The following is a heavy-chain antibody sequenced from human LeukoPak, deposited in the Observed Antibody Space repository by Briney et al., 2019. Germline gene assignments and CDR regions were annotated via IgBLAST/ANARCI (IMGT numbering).Heavy chain of an antibody. CDR3: ARDDYGVNDYYGMVV. CDR2: IYYSGST. Sequence: SETLSLTCTVSGGSISSYYWSWIRQPPGKGLEWIGYIYYSGSTNYNPSLKSRVTISVDTSKNQFSLKLSSVTAADTAVYYCARDDYGVNDYYGMVVWGQGTTVTVSS. CDR1: GGSISSYY. D-gene: IGHD4-17*01. V-gene: IGHV4-59*01. J-gene: IGHJ6*02.